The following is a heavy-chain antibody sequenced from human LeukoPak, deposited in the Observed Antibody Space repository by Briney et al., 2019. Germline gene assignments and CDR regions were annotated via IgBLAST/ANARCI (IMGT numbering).Heavy chain of an antibody. Sequence: GGSLRLSCAASGLTFSRYAMSWVRGAPGRGLECVSDFSGSGGSTYYAHSVKGRFTISRDNSKNTLYMQMNSLRAEDTAVYYCAKDIRSSSWYGTPFDYWGQGTLVTVSS. D-gene: IGHD6-13*01. CDR1: GLTFSRYA. J-gene: IGHJ4*02. CDR3: AKDIRSSSWYGTPFDY. V-gene: IGHV3-23*01. CDR2: FSGSGGST.